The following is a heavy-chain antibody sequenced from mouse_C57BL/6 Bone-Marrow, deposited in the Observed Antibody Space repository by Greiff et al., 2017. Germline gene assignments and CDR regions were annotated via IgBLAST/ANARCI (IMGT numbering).Heavy chain of an antibody. V-gene: IGHV1-58*01. CDR2: IYIGNGYT. CDR3: AKGRLRRRDWYFDV. D-gene: IGHD2-4*01. J-gene: IGHJ1*03. CDR1: GYTFTSYG. Sequence: VQLKESGAELVRPGSSVKMSCKTSGYTFTSYGINWVKQRPGQGLEWIGYIYIGNGYTEYNEKFKGKGTLTSDKSSITAYMQLRSLTSEYSAIYFCAKGRLRRRDWYFDVWGTGTPVTVSS.